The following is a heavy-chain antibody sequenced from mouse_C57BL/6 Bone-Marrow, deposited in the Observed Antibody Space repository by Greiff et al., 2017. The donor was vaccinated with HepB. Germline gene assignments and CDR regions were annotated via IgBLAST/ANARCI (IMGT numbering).Heavy chain of an antibody. CDR1: GFNIKDDY. CDR2: IDPENGDT. V-gene: IGHV14-4*01. CDR3: IPLLRYPFAY. D-gene: IGHD1-1*01. Sequence: VQLQQSGAELVRPGASVKLSCTASGFNIKDDYMHWVKQRPEQGLEWIGWIDPENGDTESASKFQGKATITADTSSNTAYLQLSSLTSENTAVYYCIPLLRYPFAYWGQGTLVTVSA. J-gene: IGHJ3*01.